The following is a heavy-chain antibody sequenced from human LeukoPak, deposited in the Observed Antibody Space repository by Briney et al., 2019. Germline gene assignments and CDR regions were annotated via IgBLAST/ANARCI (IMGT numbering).Heavy chain of an antibody. V-gene: IGHV1-2*02. CDR3: ARGAAAVRGRSHELMDV. CDR2: INPNSGGT. Sequence: ASVKVSCKASGYTFTGYYMHWVRQAPGQGLEWMGWINPNSGGTNYAQKFQGRVIMTRDTSISTAYMELSRLRSDDTAVYYCARGAAAVRGRSHELMDVWGKGTTVTISS. CDR1: GYTFTGYY. J-gene: IGHJ6*03. D-gene: IGHD6-13*01.